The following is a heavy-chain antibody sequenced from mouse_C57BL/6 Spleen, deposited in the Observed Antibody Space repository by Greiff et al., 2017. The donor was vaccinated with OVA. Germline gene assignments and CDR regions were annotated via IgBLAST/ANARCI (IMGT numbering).Heavy chain of an antibody. Sequence: EVQLVESEGGLVQPGSSMKLSCTASGFTFSDYYMAWVRQVPEKGLEWVANINYDGSSTYYLDSLKSRFIISRDNAKNILYLQMSSLKSEDTATYYCARAGGYYFDYWGQGTTRTVSS. J-gene: IGHJ2*01. V-gene: IGHV5-16*01. CDR2: INYDGSST. CDR1: GFTFSDYY. CDR3: ARAGGYYFDY.